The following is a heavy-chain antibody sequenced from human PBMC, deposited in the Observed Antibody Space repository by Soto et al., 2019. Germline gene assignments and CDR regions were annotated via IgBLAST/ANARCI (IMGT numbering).Heavy chain of an antibody. Sequence: EVQLVESGGGLVKPGGSLRLSCAASGFTFSSYSMNWVRQAPGKGLEWVSSISSSSSYIYYAGSVKGRFTISRDNAKNSLYLQMNSLRAEDTAVYYCARFLYGDYFISGYFDLWGRGTLVTVSS. CDR1: GFTFSSYS. V-gene: IGHV3-21*01. J-gene: IGHJ2*01. CDR3: ARFLYGDYFISGYFDL. CDR2: ISSSSSYI. D-gene: IGHD4-17*01.